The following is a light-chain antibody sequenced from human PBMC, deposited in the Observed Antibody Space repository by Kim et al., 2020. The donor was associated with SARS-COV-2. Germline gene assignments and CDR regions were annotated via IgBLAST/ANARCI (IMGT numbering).Light chain of an antibody. J-gene: IGLJ1*01. CDR1: NSNIRSNY. V-gene: IGLV1-47*01. CDR2: RNT. Sequence: GQRVTISCLGSNSNIRSNYVYWYQHFPGTAPKVVIYRNTQRPAGVPDRFSGSKSGTSASLAISGLRSEDEADYYCAAWDDSLSGYVFGSGTKVTVL. CDR3: AAWDDSLSGYV.